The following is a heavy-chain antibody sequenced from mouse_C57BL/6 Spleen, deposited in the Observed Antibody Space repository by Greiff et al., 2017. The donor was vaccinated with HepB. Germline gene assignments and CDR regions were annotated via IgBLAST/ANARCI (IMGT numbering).Heavy chain of an antibody. Sequence: QVQLQQSGAELVRPGTSVKMSCKASGYTFTNYWIGWAKQRPGHGLEWIGDIYPGGGYTNYNEKFKGKATLTADKSSSTAYMQFSSLTSEDSAIYYCARYDYDVEYYFDYWGQGTTLTVSS. D-gene: IGHD2-4*01. V-gene: IGHV1-63*01. CDR1: GYTFTNYW. CDR3: ARYDYDVEYYFDY. J-gene: IGHJ2*01. CDR2: IYPGGGYT.